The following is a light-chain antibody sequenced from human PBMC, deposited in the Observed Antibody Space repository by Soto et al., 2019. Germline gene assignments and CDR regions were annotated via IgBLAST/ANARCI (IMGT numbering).Light chain of an antibody. V-gene: IGKV3-20*01. CDR2: RAS. CDR3: YQSGT. J-gene: IGKJ1*01. Sequence: EIVLTQSPCTLSLSPGERATLSCRASQSVSGNYLAWYQHRPGQAPRPLIYRASNRAVGIPDRFSGSGSGTDFALTISRLEPEDFAVYYCYQSGTFGQGTKVEIK. CDR1: QSVSGNY.